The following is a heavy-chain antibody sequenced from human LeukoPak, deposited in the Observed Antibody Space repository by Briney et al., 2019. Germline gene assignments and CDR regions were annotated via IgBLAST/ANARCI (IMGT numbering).Heavy chain of an antibody. V-gene: IGHV3-72*01. D-gene: IGHD1-1*01. Sequence: GGSLRLSCAASGFTFSDHYMDWVRQAAGKGLEWIGRIRDKANSHTTEYAASAKGRFSVSRDDSKNSLYLQMNSLKTEDTAVYYCARGARRELERGSPNYYNDGMDVWGQGSTVSVSS. CDR1: GFTFSDHY. CDR3: ARGARRELERGSPNYYNDGMDV. J-gene: IGHJ6*02. CDR2: IRDKANSHTT.